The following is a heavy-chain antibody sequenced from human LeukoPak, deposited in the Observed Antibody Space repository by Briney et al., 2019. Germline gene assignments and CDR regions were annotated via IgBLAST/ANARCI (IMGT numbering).Heavy chain of an antibody. CDR3: ARADPIAAWFDP. V-gene: IGHV4-61*02. D-gene: IGHD6-13*01. CDR1: GGSISSGSYY. CDR2: IYTSGST. J-gene: IGHJ5*02. Sequence: PSQTLSLTRTVSGGSISSGSYYWSWIRQPAGKGLEWIGRIYTSGSTNYNPSLKSRVTISVDTSKNQFSLKLSSVTAADTAVYYCARADPIAAWFDPWGQGTLVTVSS.